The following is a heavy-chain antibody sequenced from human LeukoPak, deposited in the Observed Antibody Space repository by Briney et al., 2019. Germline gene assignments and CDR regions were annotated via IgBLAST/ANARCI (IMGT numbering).Heavy chain of an antibody. CDR1: GFTFRSYA. D-gene: IGHD6-13*01. J-gene: IGHJ4*02. CDR2: ISGSGGST. CDR3: AKALAAAGGFDY. V-gene: IGHV3-23*01. Sequence: GGSLRHSCAPSGFTFRSYAMSWVRQAPGKGLEWVSAISGSGGSTYYANSVKGRFTITRDNSKNTLYLQMNSLRAEDTAVYYCAKALAAAGGFDYWGQGTLVTVCS.